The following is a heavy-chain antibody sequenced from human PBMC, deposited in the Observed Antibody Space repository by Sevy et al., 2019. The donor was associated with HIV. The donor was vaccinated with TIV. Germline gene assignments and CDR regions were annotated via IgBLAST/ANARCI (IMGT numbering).Heavy chain of an antibody. V-gene: IGHV3-13*01. J-gene: IGHJ3*02. CDR2: IGTAGDT. CDR3: ARGTRYSGSYYLGDDAFDI. D-gene: IGHD1-26*01. Sequence: GGSLRLSCAASGFTFSRYDMHWVRQATVKGLEWVSSIGTAGDTYDPGSVKGRFTISRENAKKSLYLQMNSLRAGDTAVYYCARGTRYSGSYYLGDDAFDIWGQGTMVTVSS. CDR1: GFTFSRYD.